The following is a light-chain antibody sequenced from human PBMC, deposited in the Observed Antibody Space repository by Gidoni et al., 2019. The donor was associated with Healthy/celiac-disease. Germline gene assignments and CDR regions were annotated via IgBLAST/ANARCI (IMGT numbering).Light chain of an antibody. Sequence: ELVLTQSPATMSLSPGERATLSCRASQSLNNRFLAWYQQKHGLAPRLLVYYAASRATGIPDRFSATGSGTDFTLTISRLEPEDFAVYYCQQYDSAPFGFGGGTRVDI. V-gene: IGKV3D-20*01. CDR3: QQYDSAPFG. CDR1: QSLNNRF. CDR2: YAA. J-gene: IGKJ4*01.